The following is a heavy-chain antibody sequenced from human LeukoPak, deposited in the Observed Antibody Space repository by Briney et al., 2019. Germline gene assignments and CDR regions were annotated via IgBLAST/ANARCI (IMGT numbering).Heavy chain of an antibody. CDR3: AKDNRWLTYGMDV. Sequence: PGRSVRLLCVSSRFTLDDYDMQGVPRARGKGLVGVTGNNWNSANRAYADCVKGRFTISRDNAKNSLYLQMNSLRPEDTALYYCAKDNRWLTYGMDVWGQGTTVTVSS. D-gene: IGHD5-24*01. V-gene: IGHV3-9*01. J-gene: IGHJ6*02. CDR2: NNWNSANR. CDR1: RFTLDDYD.